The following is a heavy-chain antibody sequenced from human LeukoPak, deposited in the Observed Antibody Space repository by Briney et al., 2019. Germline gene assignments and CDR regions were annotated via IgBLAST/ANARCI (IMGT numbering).Heavy chain of an antibody. V-gene: IGHV1-69*01. CDR2: IIPIFGTA. D-gene: IGHD6-19*01. CDR3: ARAGITSGWVQNMDY. J-gene: IGHJ4*02. Sequence: ASVKVSCKASGGTFSSYAISWVRQAPGQGLEWMGGIIPIFGTANYAQKFQGRVTITADESTSTAYMELRSLRSDDTAVYYCARAGITSGWVQNMDYWGQGTLVTVSS. CDR1: GGTFSSYA.